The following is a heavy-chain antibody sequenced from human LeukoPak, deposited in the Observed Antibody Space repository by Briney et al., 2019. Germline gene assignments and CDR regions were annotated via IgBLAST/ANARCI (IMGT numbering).Heavy chain of an antibody. V-gene: IGHV1-69*05. D-gene: IGHD5-24*01. Sequence: EASVKVSCKASGGTFSSYAISWVRQAPGQGLEWMGGIIPIFGTANYAQKLQGRVTMTTDTSTSTAYMELRSLRSDDTAVYYCARVGWLQSPGFDYWGQGTLVTVSS. CDR2: IIPIFGTA. J-gene: IGHJ4*02. CDR3: ARVGWLQSPGFDY. CDR1: GGTFSSYA.